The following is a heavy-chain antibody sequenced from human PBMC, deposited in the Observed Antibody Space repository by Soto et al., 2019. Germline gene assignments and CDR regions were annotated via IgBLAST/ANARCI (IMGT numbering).Heavy chain of an antibody. CDR2: IKSKTDGGTT. Sequence: PGGSLRLSCAASGFTFSNAWMNWVRQAPGKGLEWVGRIKSKTDGGTTDYAAPVKGRFTISRDDSKNTLYLQMNSLKTEDTAVYYCTQNDDSSGYYREDFQHWGQGTLVTVSS. CDR1: GFTFSNAW. CDR3: TQNDDSSGYYREDFQH. D-gene: IGHD3-22*01. J-gene: IGHJ1*01. V-gene: IGHV3-15*07.